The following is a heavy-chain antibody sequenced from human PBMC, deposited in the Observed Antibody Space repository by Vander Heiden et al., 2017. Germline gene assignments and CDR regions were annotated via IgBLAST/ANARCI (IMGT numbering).Heavy chain of an antibody. CDR2: RKQEGSEK. CDR3: ASGWGGAFDI. Sequence: EVQLVESGGGLVQPGGSLRLSCAAAGFTFSSYWRGGGRQDPGKGREWVANRKQEGSEKYDVDSVKGRFTISRDNAKNSLYLQMNSPRAEDTAVYYCASGWGGAFDIWGQGTMVTVSS. J-gene: IGHJ3*02. D-gene: IGHD3-16*01. V-gene: IGHV3-7*03. CDR1: GFTFSSYW.